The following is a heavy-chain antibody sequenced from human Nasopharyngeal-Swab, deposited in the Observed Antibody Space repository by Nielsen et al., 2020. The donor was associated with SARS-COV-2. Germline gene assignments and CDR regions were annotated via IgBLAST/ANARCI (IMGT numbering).Heavy chain of an antibody. Sequence: WIRQPPGKGLEWVAYISAGSGTIEYPDAVKGRFIISRDNSQNSLSLQMNSLRGEDTAVYFCARIGAVGARVYYYMDVWGKGTTVTVSS. J-gene: IGHJ6*03. CDR3: ARIGAVGARVYYYMDV. CDR2: ISAGSGTI. D-gene: IGHD4/OR15-4a*01. V-gene: IGHV3-48*01.